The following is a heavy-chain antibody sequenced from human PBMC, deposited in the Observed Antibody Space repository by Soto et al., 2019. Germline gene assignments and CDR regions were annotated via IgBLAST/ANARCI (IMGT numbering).Heavy chain of an antibody. CDR3: ARRLRPRSRFGP. CDR2: IYSSGSA. V-gene: IGHV4-30-4*01. Sequence: PSETLSLTCTVSGASISRGDYYWTRIRQPPGKGLEWIGYIYSSGSAHYNPSVKSRVTMSVDTSKNQFSLRLSSVTAADTAVYFCARRLRPRSRFGPWGQGTLVTVSS. CDR1: GASISRGDYY. D-gene: IGHD3-16*01. J-gene: IGHJ5*02.